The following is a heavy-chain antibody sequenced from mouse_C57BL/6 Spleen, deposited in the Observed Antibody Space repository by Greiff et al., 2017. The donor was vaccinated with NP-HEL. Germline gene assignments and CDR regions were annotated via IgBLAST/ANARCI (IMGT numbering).Heavy chain of an antibody. D-gene: IGHD1-1*01. Sequence: VQLVESGAELVKPGASVKLSCKASGYTFTEYTIHWVKQRSGQGLEWIGWFYPGSGSIKYNEKFKDKATLTADKSSSTVYMELSRLTSEDSAVYFCARHEITTVVAPGAMDYWGQGTSVTVSS. CDR3: ARHEITTVVAPGAMDY. CDR1: GYTFTEYT. V-gene: IGHV1-62-2*01. J-gene: IGHJ4*01. CDR2: FYPGSGSI.